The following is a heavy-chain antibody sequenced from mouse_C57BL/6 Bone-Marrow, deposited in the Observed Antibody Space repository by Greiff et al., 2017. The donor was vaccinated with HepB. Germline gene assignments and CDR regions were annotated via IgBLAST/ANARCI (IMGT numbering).Heavy chain of an antibody. V-gene: IGHV1-50*01. J-gene: IGHJ4*01. CDR2: IDPSDSYT. CDR3: ARWGAFYAMDY. Sequence: QVQLKQPGAELVKPGASVKLSCKASGYTFTSYWMKWVKQRPGQGLEWIGEIDPSDSYTNYNQKFKGKATLTVDTSSSTAYMQLSILISEDSAVYYCARWGAFYAMDYWGQGTSVTVSS. CDR1: GYTFTSYW.